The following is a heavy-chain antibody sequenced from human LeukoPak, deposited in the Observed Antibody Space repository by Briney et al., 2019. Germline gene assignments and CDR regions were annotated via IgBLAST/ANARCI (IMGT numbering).Heavy chain of an antibody. CDR3: ARGGGSGSNGMDV. CDR2: ISGYNGNT. J-gene: IGHJ6*02. V-gene: IGHV1-18*01. Sequence: GASVKVSRKASGYTFTNYGISWVRQAPGQGLEWMGWISGYNGNTNYGQKFQGRVTVTTDKSTSTAYMELRSLRSDDTAVYYCARGGGSGSNGMDVWGQGTTVTVSS. D-gene: IGHD3-10*01. CDR1: GYTFTNYG.